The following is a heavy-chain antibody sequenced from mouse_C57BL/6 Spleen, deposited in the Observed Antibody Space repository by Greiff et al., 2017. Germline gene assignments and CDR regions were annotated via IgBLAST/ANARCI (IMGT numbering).Heavy chain of an antibody. CDR3: ARYRYSNYGYFDV. Sequence: EVQLQESGGGLVQPGGSLSLSCAASGFTFTDYYMSWVRQPPGKALEWLGFIRNKANGYTTEYSASVKGRFTISRDNSQSILYLQMNALRAEDSATYYCARYRYSNYGYFDVWGTGTTVTVSS. CDR1: GFTFTDYY. D-gene: IGHD2-5*01. J-gene: IGHJ1*03. V-gene: IGHV7-3*01. CDR2: IRNKANGYTT.